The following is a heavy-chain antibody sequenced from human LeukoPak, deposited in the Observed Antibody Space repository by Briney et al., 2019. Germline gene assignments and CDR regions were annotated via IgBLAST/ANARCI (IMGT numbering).Heavy chain of an antibody. Sequence: ASVKVSCKASGYTFTAYYMHWVRQAPGQGLEGMGWINPNSGGTNYAQKFQGRVTMTRDTSISTAYMELSRLRSDDTAVYYCARNLHYYDSSGDAFDIWGQGTMVTVSS. CDR2: INPNSGGT. V-gene: IGHV1-2*02. CDR3: ARNLHYYDSSGDAFDI. J-gene: IGHJ3*02. CDR1: GYTFTAYY. D-gene: IGHD3-22*01.